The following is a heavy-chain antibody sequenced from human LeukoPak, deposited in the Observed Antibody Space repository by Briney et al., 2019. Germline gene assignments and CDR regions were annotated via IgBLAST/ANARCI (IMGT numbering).Heavy chain of an antibody. CDR3: VRDQRSYYYNY. V-gene: IGHV3-48*04. Sequence: GGSLRLSCAASGFTFSTFAMIWVRQAPGKGLEWVSYISSDTNTIYYADSVRGRFTISRDNAKMSLYLQMNSLRAGDTAVYYCVRDQRSYYYNYWGQGTLVTVSS. D-gene: IGHD3-10*01. CDR2: ISSDTNTI. J-gene: IGHJ4*02. CDR1: GFTFSTFA.